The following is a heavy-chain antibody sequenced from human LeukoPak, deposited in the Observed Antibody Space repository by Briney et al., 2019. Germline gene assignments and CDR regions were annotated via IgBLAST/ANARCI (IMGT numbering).Heavy chain of an antibody. V-gene: IGHV3-23*01. D-gene: IGHD3-16*02. CDR1: GFTFSSYA. Sequence: PGGSLRLSCAASGFTFSSYAMSWVRQAPGKGLEWLSLILHNGDSTYYADSVKGRFTISRDNSKNTLYLQMNSLRAEDTAVYYCARLSSFAFDIWGQGTMVTVSS. CDR2: ILHNGDST. J-gene: IGHJ3*02. CDR3: ARLSSFAFDI.